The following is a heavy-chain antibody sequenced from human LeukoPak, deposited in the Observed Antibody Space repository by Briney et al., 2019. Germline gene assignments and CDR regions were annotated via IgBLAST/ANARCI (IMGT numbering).Heavy chain of an antibody. CDR2: ISGDGGST. Sequence: GGSLRLSCAASGFTFDDYAMQWVRQAPGKGLEWVSLISGDGGSTYYADSVTGRFTISRDNSKNSLYLQMNSLRTEDTALYYCAKGGIGAFDIWGQGTMVTVSS. CDR3: AKGGIGAFDI. D-gene: IGHD3-10*01. CDR1: GFTFDDYA. J-gene: IGHJ3*02. V-gene: IGHV3-43*02.